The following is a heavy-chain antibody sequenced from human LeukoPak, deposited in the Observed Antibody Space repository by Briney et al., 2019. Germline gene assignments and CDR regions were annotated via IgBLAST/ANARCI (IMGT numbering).Heavy chain of an antibody. CDR1: GFTFDAYA. D-gene: IGHD3-16*02. V-gene: IGHV3-48*01. J-gene: IGHJ4*02. CDR3: AREAIIWGTYRYFDY. Sequence: GGSLRLSCAASGFTFDAYAMNWVRQAPGKGLEWLPYITSSSSTIYYADSVKGRFTISRDNAKNSLYLQMNSLRAEDTAVYYCAREAIIWGTYRYFDYWGQGTLVTVSS. CDR2: ITSSSSTI.